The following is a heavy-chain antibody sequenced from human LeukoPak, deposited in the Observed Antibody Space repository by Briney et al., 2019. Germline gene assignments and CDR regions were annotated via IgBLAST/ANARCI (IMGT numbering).Heavy chain of an antibody. Sequence: SETLSLTCTVSGGSISSGSYYWSWIRQPAGKGLEWIGRIYTSGSTNYNPSLKSRVTISVDTSKNQFSLKLSSVTAADTAVYYCASNEFWSGPAMDVWGKGTTVTVSS. D-gene: IGHD3-3*01. J-gene: IGHJ6*03. CDR1: GGSISSGSYY. CDR2: IYTSGST. V-gene: IGHV4-61*02. CDR3: ASNEFWSGPAMDV.